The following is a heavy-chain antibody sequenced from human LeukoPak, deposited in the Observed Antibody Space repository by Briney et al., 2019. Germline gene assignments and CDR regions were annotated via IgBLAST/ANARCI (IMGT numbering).Heavy chain of an antibody. J-gene: IGHJ4*02. CDR1: GGSINNTSYY. CDR3: TRGYYGRGDY. CDR2: IYTSGST. Sequence: PSQTLSLTCSVSGGSINNTSYYWSWVRQPAGKGLEWIGRIYTSGSTNYNPSLKSRVTISIDTSKNQFSLKLSSVTAADTALYYCTRGYYGRGDYWGQGTLVTVSS. V-gene: IGHV4-61*02. D-gene: IGHD3-10*01.